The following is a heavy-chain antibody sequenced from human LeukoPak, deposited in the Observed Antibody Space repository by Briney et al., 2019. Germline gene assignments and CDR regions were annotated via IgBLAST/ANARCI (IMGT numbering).Heavy chain of an antibody. D-gene: IGHD4-17*01. CDR3: ARDRGIYDYGDYYFDY. Sequence: ASVKVSCKASGGTFSSYAISWVRQAPGQGLEWMGGIIPIFGTANYAQKFQGRVTITADESTSTAYMELSSLRSEDTAVYYCARDRGIYDYGDYYFDYWGQGTLVTVSS. J-gene: IGHJ4*02. CDR2: IIPIFGTA. V-gene: IGHV1-69*13. CDR1: GGTFSSYA.